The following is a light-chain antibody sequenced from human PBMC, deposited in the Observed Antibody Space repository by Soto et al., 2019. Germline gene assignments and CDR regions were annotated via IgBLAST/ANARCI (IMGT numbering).Light chain of an antibody. CDR3: QQRQYWPPIT. Sequence: VLTQSPATLSLSPEERATLSCRASLTVNSYLAWYQQKPGQAPRLLIYDASNRAAGIPARFSGSGSGTDFTLTISSLEPEDFAIYYCQQRQYWPPITFGQGTRLEIK. CDR1: LTVNSY. V-gene: IGKV3-11*01. J-gene: IGKJ5*01. CDR2: DAS.